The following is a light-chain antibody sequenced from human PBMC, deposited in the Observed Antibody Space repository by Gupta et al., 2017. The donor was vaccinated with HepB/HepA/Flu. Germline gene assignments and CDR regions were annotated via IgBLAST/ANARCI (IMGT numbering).Light chain of an antibody. V-gene: IGKV1-5*03. CDR3: QQYNSYPRT. Sequence: QLNQSPSILSASVGDRVTITCRASQSISSWLAWYQQKPGKAPKLLIYKAASLESGVPSRFSGSGSGTEFTLTISSLQPDDFATYYCQQYNSYPRTFGGGTKVEIK. CDR2: KAA. CDR1: QSISSW. J-gene: IGKJ4*01.